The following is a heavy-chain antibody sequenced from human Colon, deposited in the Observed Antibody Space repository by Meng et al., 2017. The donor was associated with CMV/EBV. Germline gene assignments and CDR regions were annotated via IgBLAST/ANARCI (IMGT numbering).Heavy chain of an antibody. V-gene: IGHV1-46*01. CDR3: ARWPYDYSNHYYFDY. D-gene: IGHD4-11*01. CDR2: INPSGGST. Sequence: ASVKVSCKASGYTFTSYGISWVRQAPGQGLEWMGIINPSGGSTSYAQKFQGRVTMTRDTSTSTVYMELSSLRSEDTAVYYCARWPYDYSNHYYFDYWGQGTLVTVSS. CDR1: GYTFTSYG. J-gene: IGHJ4*02.